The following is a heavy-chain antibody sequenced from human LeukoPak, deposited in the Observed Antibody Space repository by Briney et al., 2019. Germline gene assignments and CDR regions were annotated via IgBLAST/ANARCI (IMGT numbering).Heavy chain of an antibody. D-gene: IGHD6-13*01. V-gene: IGHV4-61*02. Sequence: SETLSLTCTVSGGSISSGSYYWSWIRQPAGKGLEWIGRIYTSGSTNYNPSLKSRVTISVDTSKNQFSLKLSSVTAADTAVYYCARDFKFGSAQCSSSTGHIPSHAFDIWGQGTMVTVSS. CDR2: IYTSGST. CDR3: ARDFKFGSAQCSSSTGHIPSHAFDI. CDR1: GGSISSGSYY. J-gene: IGHJ3*02.